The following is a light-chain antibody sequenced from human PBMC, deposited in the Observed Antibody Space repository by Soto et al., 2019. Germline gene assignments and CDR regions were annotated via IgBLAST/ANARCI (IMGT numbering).Light chain of an antibody. CDR3: SSYTTRSNLYV. J-gene: IGLJ1*01. Sequence: QSALTQPASVSGSPGQSITISCTGTSSDIANYNYVSWYQQHPGKAPKLIIYEVSNRPSGVSNRFSGSKSGNTASLTISGPQAEDEADYYCSSYTTRSNLYVFGTGTKLTVL. V-gene: IGLV2-14*01. CDR2: EVS. CDR1: SSDIANYNY.